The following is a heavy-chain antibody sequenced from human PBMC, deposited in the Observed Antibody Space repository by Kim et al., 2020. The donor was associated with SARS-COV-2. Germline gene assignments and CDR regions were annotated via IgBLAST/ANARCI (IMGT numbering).Heavy chain of an antibody. CDR1: GGYFSGYY. V-gene: IGHV4-34*01. Sequence: SQTLSLTCAVYGGYFSGYYWSWIRQPPGKGLEWIGEINHSGSTNYNPSLKSRVTISVDTSKNQFSLKLSSVTAADTAVYYCARGRRREVTIFGVVIKNWFDPWGQGTLVTVSS. J-gene: IGHJ5*02. CDR3: ARGRRREVTIFGVVIKNWFDP. CDR2: INHSGST. D-gene: IGHD3-3*01.